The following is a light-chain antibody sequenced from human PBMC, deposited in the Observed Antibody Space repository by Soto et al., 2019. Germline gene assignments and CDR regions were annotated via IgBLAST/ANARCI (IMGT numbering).Light chain of an antibody. J-gene: IGLJ1*01. Sequence: QSALTQPASVSGSPGQSITISCTGTSSDVGGYNYVSWYQQHPGKAPKLMIYEVSNRPSGVSNRFSGSKSGNTASLTISGLQAEDEADYYCNSYRSGSTYVFGTGTKLTVL. CDR3: NSYRSGSTYV. V-gene: IGLV2-14*01. CDR1: SSDVGGYNY. CDR2: EVS.